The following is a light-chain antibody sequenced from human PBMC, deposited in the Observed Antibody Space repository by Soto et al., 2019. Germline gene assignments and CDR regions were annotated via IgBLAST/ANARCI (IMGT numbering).Light chain of an antibody. CDR2: GAS. Sequence: EIVLTQSPGILSLSPGERATLSCRASQSISSTYLAWYQQNPGQAPRLLIYGASSRATGIPDRFSGSGSGTEFTLTISRLEPEDFAVFYCQQYGSSPRTFGQGTKVEIK. V-gene: IGKV3-20*01. J-gene: IGKJ1*01. CDR3: QQYGSSPRT. CDR1: QSISSTY.